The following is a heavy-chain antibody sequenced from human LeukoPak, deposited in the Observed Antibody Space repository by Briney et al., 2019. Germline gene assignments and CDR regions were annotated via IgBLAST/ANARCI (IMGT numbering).Heavy chain of an antibody. CDR1: GGSISSSSYY. J-gene: IGHJ3*02. CDR3: ARAARPLIVVVPAAMLSGAFDI. CDR2: IYYSGSI. V-gene: IGHV4-39*07. D-gene: IGHD2-2*01. Sequence: SETLSLTCSVSGGSISSSSYYWGWIRQPPGKGLEWIGSIYYSGSIYYNPSLKSRVTISADTSKNQFSLKLSSVTAADTAVYYCARAARPLIVVVPAAMLSGAFDIWGQGTMVTVSS.